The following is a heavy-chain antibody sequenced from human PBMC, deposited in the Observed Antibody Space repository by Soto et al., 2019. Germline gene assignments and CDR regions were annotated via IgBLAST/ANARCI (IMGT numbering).Heavy chain of an antibody. J-gene: IGHJ6*02. D-gene: IGHD7-27*01. V-gene: IGHV4-61*08. CDR1: GGSISSGVYY. CDR2: IYYSGST. Sequence: ASETLSLTFTVSGGSISSGVYYWSWMRQPPGKGLEWIGYIYYSGSTNYNPSLKSRVTISVDTSKNQFSLKLSSVTAADTAVYYCARERNWGDYYYYAMDVWGQGTTVT. CDR3: ARERNWGDYYYYAMDV.